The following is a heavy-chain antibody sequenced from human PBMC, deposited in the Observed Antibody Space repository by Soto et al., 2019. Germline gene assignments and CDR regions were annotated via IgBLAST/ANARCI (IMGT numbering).Heavy chain of an antibody. CDR1: GFTFSSYE. CDR2: ISSSGSTI. J-gene: IGHJ4*02. V-gene: IGHV3-48*03. Sequence: GGSLRLSCAASGFTFSSYEMNWVRQAPGKGLEWVSYISSSGSTIYYADSVKGRFTISRDNAKNSLYLQMNSLRAEDTAVYYCARVLGSGYDSPDLDYWGQGTLVTVSS. CDR3: ARVLGSGYDSPDLDY. D-gene: IGHD5-12*01.